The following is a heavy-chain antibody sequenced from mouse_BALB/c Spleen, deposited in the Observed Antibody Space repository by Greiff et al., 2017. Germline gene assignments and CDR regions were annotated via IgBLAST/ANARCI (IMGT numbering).Heavy chain of an antibody. D-gene: IGHD2-4*01. CDR3: ASIYYDYDFH. Sequence: DVQLQESGPGLVKPSQSLSLTCSVTGYSITSGYYWNWIRQFPGNKLEWMGYISYDGSNNYNPSLKNRISITRDTSKNQFFLKLNSVTTEDTATYYCASIYYDYDFHWGQGTTLTVSS. V-gene: IGHV3-6*02. CDR2: ISYDGSN. J-gene: IGHJ2*01. CDR1: GYSITSGYY.